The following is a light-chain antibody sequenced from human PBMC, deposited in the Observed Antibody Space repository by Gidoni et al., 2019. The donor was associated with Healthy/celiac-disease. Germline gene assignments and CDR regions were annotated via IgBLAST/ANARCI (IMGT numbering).Light chain of an antibody. CDR1: QSISSY. Sequence: DIQMTQSPSSLSASVGERVTITCRACQSISSYLNWYQQKPGKAPKLLIYAASSLQSGVPSRFSGSGSGTDFTLTISSLQPEDFATYYCQQSYSTLWTFGQGTKVEIK. CDR2: AAS. V-gene: IGKV1-39*01. CDR3: QQSYSTLWT. J-gene: IGKJ1*01.